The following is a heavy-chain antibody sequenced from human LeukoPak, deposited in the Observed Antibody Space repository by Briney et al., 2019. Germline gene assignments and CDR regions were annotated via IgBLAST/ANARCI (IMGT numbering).Heavy chain of an antibody. D-gene: IGHD3-22*01. Sequence: SETLSLTCTLSDGSISSYYWTWIRQPPGKGLEWIGYIYSSGKTNYNPSLKSRVTMSVDTSKNQFSLNLTSVTVADMAVYFCARVGVVESSGYHDYYFDFWGQGSLVTVSS. CDR3: ARVGVVESSGYHDYYFDF. J-gene: IGHJ4*02. V-gene: IGHV4-59*12. CDR2: IYSSGKT. CDR1: DGSISSYY.